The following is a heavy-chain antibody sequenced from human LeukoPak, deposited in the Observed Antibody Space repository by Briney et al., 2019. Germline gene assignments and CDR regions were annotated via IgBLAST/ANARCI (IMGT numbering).Heavy chain of an antibody. CDR3: AKDGMVRGQYYYYYMDV. J-gene: IGHJ6*03. D-gene: IGHD3-10*01. CDR1: GGSFSGYY. V-gene: IGHV4-34*01. CDR2: INHSGST. Sequence: SETLSLTCAVYGGSFSGYYWSWIRQPPGKGLEWIGEINHSGSTNYNPSLKSRVTISVDTSKNQFSLKLSSVTAADTAVYYCAKDGMVRGQYYYYYMDVWGKGTTVTISS.